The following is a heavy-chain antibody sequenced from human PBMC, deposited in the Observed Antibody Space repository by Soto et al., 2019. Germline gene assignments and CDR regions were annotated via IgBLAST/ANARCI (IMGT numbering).Heavy chain of an antibody. J-gene: IGHJ3*02. D-gene: IGHD2-2*01. V-gene: IGHV3-33*01. CDR3: ARLYCSSPSCYSVGAFEI. Sequence: LRLSCAASGFTFSNYGMHWVRQAPGKGLEWVALIWFDGSDKYYADSVKGRFTMSRDNSKNTVYLQMNSLRAEDTAMYYCARLYCSSPSCYSVGAFEIRGQGTMVTVSS. CDR1: GFTFSNYG. CDR2: IWFDGSDK.